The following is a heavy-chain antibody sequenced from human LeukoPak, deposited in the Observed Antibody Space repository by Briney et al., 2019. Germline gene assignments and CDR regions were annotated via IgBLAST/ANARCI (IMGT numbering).Heavy chain of an antibody. Sequence: PGGSLRLSCAASGFTFSNYFMHWVRQAPGKGLEYFSAISRTGSTTYYTNSVKGRFTISRDNSKNTLYLQMGSLRAEDMAVYYCATSRYCSGGDCYSLAFDIWGQGTMVTVAS. V-gene: IGHV3-64*01. CDR3: ATSRYCSGGDCYSLAFDI. D-gene: IGHD2-15*01. CDR1: GFTFSNYF. J-gene: IGHJ3*02. CDR2: ISRTGSTT.